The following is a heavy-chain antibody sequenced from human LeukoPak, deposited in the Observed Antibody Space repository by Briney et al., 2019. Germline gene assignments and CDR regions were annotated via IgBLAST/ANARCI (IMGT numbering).Heavy chain of an antibody. CDR1: GGSISGGGYS. V-gene: IGHV4-31*11. J-gene: IGHJ5*02. CDR3: ARGGSRHLNP. Sequence: SQTLSLTCAVSGGSISGGGYSWSWIRQHPGKGLEWIGYIYYSGSTYYNPSLKSRVTISVDTSKNQFSLKLSSVTAADTAVYYCARGGSRHLNPWGQGTLVTVSS. CDR2: IYYSGST.